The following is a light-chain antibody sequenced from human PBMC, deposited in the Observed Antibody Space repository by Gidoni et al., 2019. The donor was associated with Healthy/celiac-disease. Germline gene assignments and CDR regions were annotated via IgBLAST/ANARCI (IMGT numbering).Light chain of an antibody. CDR3: HHYSRSPPIT. Sequence: EIVLTQSPGTLSLSPGERATLSCRASQSVSSSYLAWYQHKPGQAPRLLIYGASNRASGIPDRFSGSGSGTDFTLTISRLEPEDFAVYYCHHYSRSPPITFXGXTKVEIK. V-gene: IGKV3-20*01. J-gene: IGKJ4*01. CDR2: GAS. CDR1: QSVSSSY.